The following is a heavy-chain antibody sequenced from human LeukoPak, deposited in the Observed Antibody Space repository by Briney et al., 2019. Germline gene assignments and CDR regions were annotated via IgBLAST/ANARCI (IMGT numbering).Heavy chain of an antibody. D-gene: IGHD3-3*01. V-gene: IGHV3-48*03. CDR1: GFTFSSYE. J-gene: IGHJ4*02. CDR3: AVLGITIFGVASALDY. Sequence: PGGSLRLSCAASGFTFSSYEMNWVRQAPGKGLEWVSYISSSGSTFYSADSVKGRFTISRDNAKNSLYLQMNSLRAEDTAVYYCAVLGITIFGVASALDYWGQGTLVTVSS. CDR2: ISSSGSTF.